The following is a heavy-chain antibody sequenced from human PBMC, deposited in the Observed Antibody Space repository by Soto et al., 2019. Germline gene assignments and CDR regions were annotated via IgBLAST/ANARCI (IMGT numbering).Heavy chain of an antibody. D-gene: IGHD2-15*01. V-gene: IGHV4-59*01. CDR3: ARADAALKVDF. CDR1: GDSFSSYY. Sequence: QVQLQESGPGLLKPSETLSLTCTVSGDSFSSYYWSWIRQPPGKGLEWIGYIHYSGSTNYNPSLKRRVTISMGTSKNQFSLNLSSVTAADTAVYYCARADAALKVDFWGQGTLVTVSS. CDR2: IHYSGST. J-gene: IGHJ4*02.